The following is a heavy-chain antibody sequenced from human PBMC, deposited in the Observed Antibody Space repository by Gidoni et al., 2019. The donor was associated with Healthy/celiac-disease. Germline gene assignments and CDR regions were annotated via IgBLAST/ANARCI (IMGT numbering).Heavy chain of an antibody. V-gene: IGHV4-59*01. D-gene: IGHD1-26*01. CDR1: GGPISSYY. Sequence: QVQLQESAPGLVKPSETLSLTCTAAGGPISSYYWSWIRQPPGKGLEWIGYIYYSGSTNYNPSLKSRVTISVDTSKNQFSLKLSSVTAADAAVYYCARVTVGWELPTYLDYWGQGTLVTVSS. CDR2: IYYSGST. J-gene: IGHJ4*02. CDR3: ARVTVGWELPTYLDY.